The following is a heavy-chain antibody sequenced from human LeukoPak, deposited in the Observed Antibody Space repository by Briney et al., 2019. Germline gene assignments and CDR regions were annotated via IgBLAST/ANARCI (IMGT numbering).Heavy chain of an antibody. D-gene: IGHD6-13*01. J-gene: IGHJ4*02. CDR1: GFTFSDYY. V-gene: IGHV3-11*01. Sequence: NPGGSLRLSCAASGFTFSDYYMSWIRQAPGKGLEWVSYISSSGSTIYYADSVKGRFTISRDNAKSSLYLQMNSLRAEDTAVYYCARVRRQQADDYWGQGTLVTVSS. CDR3: ARVRRQQADDY. CDR2: ISSSGSTI.